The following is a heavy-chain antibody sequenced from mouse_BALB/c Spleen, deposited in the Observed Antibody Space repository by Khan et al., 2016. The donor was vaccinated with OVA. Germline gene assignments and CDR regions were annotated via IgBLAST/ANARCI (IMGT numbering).Heavy chain of an antibody. D-gene: IGHD2-14*01. J-gene: IGHJ3*01. V-gene: IGHV1-80*01. Sequence: VTLVESGAELVRPGSSVKISCKASGYAFSNYLMNWVKQGPGQGLEWIGQIYPGDGNTNYNGKFKDKATLTADNSSTTAYMQLSSLTSEDSAVYFCARSGYDYFAYWGQGTLVTVSA. CDR1: GYAFSNYL. CDR2: IYPGDGNT. CDR3: ARSGYDYFAY.